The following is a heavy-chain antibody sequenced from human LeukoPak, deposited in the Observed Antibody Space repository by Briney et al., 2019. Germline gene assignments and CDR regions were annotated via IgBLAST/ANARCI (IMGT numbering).Heavy chain of an antibody. CDR3: ARDLFWFGDRYTFDI. D-gene: IGHD3-10*01. Sequence: GGFLRLSCAASGFAFSSSSMNWVRQAPGKGLEWISYISSDSNIIYYADSVEGRFTISRDNAKNALYLQMNSLRAEDTAVYYCARDLFWFGDRYTFDIWGQGTMVTVSS. CDR2: ISSDSNII. V-gene: IGHV3-48*04. J-gene: IGHJ3*02. CDR1: GFAFSSSS.